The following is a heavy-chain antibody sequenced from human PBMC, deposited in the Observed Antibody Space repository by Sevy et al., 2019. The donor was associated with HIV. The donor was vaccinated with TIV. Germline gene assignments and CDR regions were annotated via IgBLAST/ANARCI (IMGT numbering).Heavy chain of an antibody. CDR2: ISSSSSYI. CDR1: GFTFSSYS. V-gene: IGHV3-21*01. Sequence: GGSLRLSCVASGFTFSSYSMNWVRQAPGKGLEWVSSISSSSSYIYYADSVKGRFTISRDNAKNSLYLQMNSLRAEDTAVYYCGGYGYGAGLDAFDIWGQGTMVTVSS. J-gene: IGHJ3*02. D-gene: IGHD4-17*01. CDR3: GGYGYGAGLDAFDI.